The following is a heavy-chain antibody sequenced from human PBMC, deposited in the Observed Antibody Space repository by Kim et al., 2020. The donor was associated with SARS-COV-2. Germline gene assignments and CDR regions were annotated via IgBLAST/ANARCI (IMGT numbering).Heavy chain of an antibody. CDR1: GFTFSSYG. CDR3: AKDCSGSGWYLGWFDP. CDR2: ISYDGSNK. J-gene: IGHJ5*02. D-gene: IGHD6-19*01. V-gene: IGHV3-30*18. Sequence: GGSLRLSCAASGFTFSSYGMHWVRQAPGKGLEWVAVISYDGSNKYYADSVKGRFTISRDNSKNTLYLQMNSLRAEDTAVYYCAKDCSGSGWYLGWFDPWGQGTLVTVSS.